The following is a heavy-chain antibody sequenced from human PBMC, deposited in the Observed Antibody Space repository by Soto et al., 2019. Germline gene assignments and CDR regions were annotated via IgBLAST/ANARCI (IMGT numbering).Heavy chain of an antibody. V-gene: IGHV4-34*01. Sequence: PSETLSLTCAVYGGSFSGYYWSWIRQPPGKGLEWIGEINHSGSTNYNPSLKSRVAISVDTSKNQFSLKLSSVTAADTAVYYCARVRYCSGGSCYSVFDYWGQGTLVTVSS. CDR1: GGSFSGYY. J-gene: IGHJ4*02. CDR3: ARVRYCSGGSCYSVFDY. D-gene: IGHD2-15*01. CDR2: INHSGST.